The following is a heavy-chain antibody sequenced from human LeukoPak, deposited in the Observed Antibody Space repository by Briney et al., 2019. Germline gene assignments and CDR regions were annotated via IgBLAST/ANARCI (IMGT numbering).Heavy chain of an antibody. CDR1: GFTFSNYM. D-gene: IGHD1-20*01. J-gene: IGHJ4*02. Sequence: GGSLRLSCAASGFTFSNYMMHWVRQAPGKGLAWVSRIKSDGITITYADSVKGRFTISRDNAKNTLYLQMNSLRAEDTAVYYCLRDLNWSLDQWGQGTLVTVSS. V-gene: IGHV3-74*01. CDR3: LRDLNWSLDQ. CDR2: IKSDGITI.